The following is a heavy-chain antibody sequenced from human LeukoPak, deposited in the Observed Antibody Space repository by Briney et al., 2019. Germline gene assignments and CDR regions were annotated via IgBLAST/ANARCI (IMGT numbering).Heavy chain of an antibody. V-gene: IGHV4-34*01. CDR2: INHSGST. D-gene: IGHD2-2*01. J-gene: IGHJ5*02. CDR3: ARAGYCSSTSCYFRLDP. CDR1: GGSFSGYY. Sequence: KASETLSLTCAVYGGSFSGYYWSWIRQPPGKGLEWIGEINHSGSTNYNPSLKSRVTISVDTSKNQFSLKLSSVTAADTAVYYCARAGYCSSTSCYFRLDPWGQGTLVTVSS.